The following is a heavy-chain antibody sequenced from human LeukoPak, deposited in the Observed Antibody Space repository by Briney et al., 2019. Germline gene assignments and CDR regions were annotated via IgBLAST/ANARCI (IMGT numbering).Heavy chain of an antibody. J-gene: IGHJ4*02. Sequence: PGGSLRLSCAASGFTFSSYWMHWVRQAPGKGLVWVSRINSDGSSITYADSVKGRFTISRDNAKNTLYLQMNSLRVEDTAVYYCAKDHSYYYGSGSYYSPVDYWGQGTLVTVSS. CDR2: INSDGSSI. CDR1: GFTFSSYW. CDR3: AKDHSYYYGSGSYYSPVDY. V-gene: IGHV3-74*03. D-gene: IGHD3-10*01.